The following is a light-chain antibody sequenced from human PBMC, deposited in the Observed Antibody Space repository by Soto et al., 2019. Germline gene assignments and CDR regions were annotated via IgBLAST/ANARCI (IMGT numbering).Light chain of an antibody. V-gene: IGKV3-15*01. CDR1: QSVNLN. CDR2: GAS. J-gene: IGKJ3*01. CDR3: HQYNSWPRGT. Sequence: EIEMTQSPAMLSVSPGETVALSCRASQSVNLNLAWYQQKPGQPPRLLLYGASTRATGIPVRFRGSGSGTEFTLTISSLQSEDSAVYYCHQYNSWPRGTFGPGTKVEIK.